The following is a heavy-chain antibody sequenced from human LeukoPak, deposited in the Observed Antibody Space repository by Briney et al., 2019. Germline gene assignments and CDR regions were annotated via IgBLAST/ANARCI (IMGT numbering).Heavy chain of an antibody. CDR3: ARLRNLDYYDSSGYYPVAQYYFDY. D-gene: IGHD3-22*01. CDR1: GFTFDDYA. J-gene: IGHJ4*02. CDR2: IGWNSGSI. V-gene: IGHV3-9*01. Sequence: GGSLRLSCAASGFTFDDYAMHWVRQAPGKGLEWVSGIGWNSGSIGYADSVKGRFTIPRDNAKNSLYLQMNSLRAEDTAVYYCARLRNLDYYDSSGYYPVAQYYFDYWGQGTLVTVSS.